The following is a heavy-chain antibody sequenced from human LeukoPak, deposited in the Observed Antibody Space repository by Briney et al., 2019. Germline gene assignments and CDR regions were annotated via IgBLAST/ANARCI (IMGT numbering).Heavy chain of an antibody. D-gene: IGHD4-23*01. J-gene: IGHJ2*01. Sequence: GGSLRLSCAASGFTVSSNYMIWVRQAPGKGLEWVSVIYSGGSTYYADSVKSRFTISRDNSSKRLYLQMNRLTAEHTAVYYCGRAKKVYSVNSGDWYFDLWGRGTLVTVSS. CDR2: IYSGGST. V-gene: IGHV3-53*01. CDR1: GFTVSSNY. CDR3: GRAKKVYSVNSGDWYFDL.